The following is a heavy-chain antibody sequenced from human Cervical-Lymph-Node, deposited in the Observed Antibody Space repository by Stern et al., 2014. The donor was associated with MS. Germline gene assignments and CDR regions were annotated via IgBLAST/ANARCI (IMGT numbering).Heavy chain of an antibody. V-gene: IGHV3-74*02. Sequence: VQLVQSGGGLVQPGGSLRLSCAASGFTFSTYWMHWVRQAPGKVLVWVSRINSDESSTTYADSVKGRFSISRDNDKNTLYLQMNSLRAEDTAVYYCARGVMVAATYAYDIWGQGTMVTISS. CDR2: INSDESST. J-gene: IGHJ3*02. CDR1: GFTFSTYW. CDR3: ARGVMVAATYAYDI. D-gene: IGHD2-15*01.